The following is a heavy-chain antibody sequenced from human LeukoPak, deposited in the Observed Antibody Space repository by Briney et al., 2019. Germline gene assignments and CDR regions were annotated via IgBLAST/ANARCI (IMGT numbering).Heavy chain of an antibody. CDR2: IIPIFGTA. Sequence: SVKVSCKASGYTFTGYYMHWVRQAPGQGLEWMGGIIPIFGTANYAQKFQGRVTITADESTSTAYMELSSLRSEDTAVYYCASFPSVYSGSYLGFDYWGQGTLVTVSS. V-gene: IGHV1-69*13. CDR3: ASFPSVYSGSYLGFDY. D-gene: IGHD1-26*01. CDR1: GYTFTGYY. J-gene: IGHJ4*02.